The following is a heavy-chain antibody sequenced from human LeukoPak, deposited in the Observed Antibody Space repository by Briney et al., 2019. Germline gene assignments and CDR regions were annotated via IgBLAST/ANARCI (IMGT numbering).Heavy chain of an antibody. J-gene: IGHJ4*02. D-gene: IGHD2-2*01. CDR2: ISYDGSNK. V-gene: IGHV3-30*18. Sequence: PGGSLRLSCAASGFTFSSYGMHWARQAPGKGLEWVAVISYDGSNKYYADSVKGRFTISRDNSKNTLYLQMNSLRAEDTAVYYCAKEDCSSTSCYAGYFDYWGQGTLVTVSS. CDR1: GFTFSSYG. CDR3: AKEDCSSTSCYAGYFDY.